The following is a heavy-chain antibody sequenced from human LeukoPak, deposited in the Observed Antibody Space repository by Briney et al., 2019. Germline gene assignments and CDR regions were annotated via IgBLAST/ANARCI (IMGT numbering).Heavy chain of an antibody. J-gene: IGHJ4*02. CDR2: IKQDGSEK. CDR3: ARRYFDY. V-gene: IGHV3-7*03. Sequence: GGSLRLSCAASGFTFSSYTMSWVRQAPGKGLEWVANIKQDGSEKYYVDSVKGRFTISRDNAKNSLYLQMNSLRAEDTAVYYCARRYFDYWGQGTLVTVSS. CDR1: GFTFSSYT.